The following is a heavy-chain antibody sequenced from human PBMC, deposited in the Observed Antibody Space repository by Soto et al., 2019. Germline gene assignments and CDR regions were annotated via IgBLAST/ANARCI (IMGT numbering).Heavy chain of an antibody. CDR1: GVIFEGYA. Sequence: GGSLRLSCAASGVIFEGYAMYWVRQAPGKGLEWVSGISWNSGSIGYADSVKGRFTISRDNAKNSLYLQMNSLRPEDTALYYCAKDIRVSNDYYGMDVWGQGTTVTVSS. CDR3: AKDIRVSNDYYGMDV. CDR2: ISWNSGSI. V-gene: IGHV3-9*01. D-gene: IGHD6-13*01. J-gene: IGHJ6*02.